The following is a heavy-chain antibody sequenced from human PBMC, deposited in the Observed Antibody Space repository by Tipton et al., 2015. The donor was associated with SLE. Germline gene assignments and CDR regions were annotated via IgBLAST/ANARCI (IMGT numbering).Heavy chain of an antibody. CDR2: IIPIFGTA. D-gene: IGHD3-3*01. J-gene: IGHJ5*01. Sequence: QLVQSGAEVKKPGSSVKVSCKASGGTFSSYAISWVRQAPGQGLEWMGGIIPIFGTANYAQKFQGRVTITADKSTSTAYMELSSLRSEDTAVYYCAGAVNARYDFWSGYFNWFESWGQGTLVTVSS. CDR3: AGAVNARYDFWSGYFNWFES. V-gene: IGHV1-69*06. CDR1: GGTFSSYA.